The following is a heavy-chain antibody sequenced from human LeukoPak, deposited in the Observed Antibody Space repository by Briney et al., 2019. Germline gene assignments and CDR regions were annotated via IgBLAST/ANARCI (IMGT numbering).Heavy chain of an antibody. CDR2: INPNSGGT. Sequence: ASVKVSCKASGYTFTGYYMHWVRQAPGQGLEWMGWINPNSGGTNSAQKFQGRVTMTRDTSISTAYMELSSLRSEDTAVYYCARVDGTYYDFWSGPTNYFDYWGQGTLVTVSS. J-gene: IGHJ4*02. CDR3: ARVDGTYYDFWSGPTNYFDY. V-gene: IGHV1-2*02. CDR1: GYTFTGYY. D-gene: IGHD3-3*01.